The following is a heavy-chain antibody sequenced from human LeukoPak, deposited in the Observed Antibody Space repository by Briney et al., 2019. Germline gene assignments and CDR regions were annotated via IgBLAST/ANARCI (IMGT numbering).Heavy chain of an antibody. J-gene: IGHJ4*02. CDR2: INPSGGST. V-gene: IGHV1-46*01. D-gene: IGHD3-10*01. Sequence: ASVKVSCKASGYTFTSYYMHWVRQAPGQGLEWMGIINPSGGSTSYAQKFQSRVTMTRDTSTSTVYMELSSLRSEDTAVYYCARDLPWGPTMVRAPRDYWGQGTLVTVSS. CDR1: GYTFTSYY. CDR3: ARDLPWGPTMVRAPRDY.